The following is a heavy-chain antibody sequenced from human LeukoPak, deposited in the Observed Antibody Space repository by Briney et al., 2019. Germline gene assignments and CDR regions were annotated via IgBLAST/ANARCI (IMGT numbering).Heavy chain of an antibody. V-gene: IGHV3-48*01. CDR1: GFTFSSYT. CDR2: IGTSSTTI. D-gene: IGHD2-2*01. CDR3: ARDSTTSSTSPTFFDY. J-gene: IGHJ4*02. Sequence: GGSLRLSCAASGFTFSSYTMNWVRQPPGKGLEWVSNIGTSSTTIYYADSVKGRFTISRDNAKNSLYLQMNSLRADDTAVYYCARDSTTSSTSPTFFDYWGQGTLVTVSS.